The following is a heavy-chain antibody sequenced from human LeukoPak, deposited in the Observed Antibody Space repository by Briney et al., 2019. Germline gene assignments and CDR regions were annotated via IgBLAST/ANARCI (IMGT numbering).Heavy chain of an antibody. CDR3: AKAPTISPAAGPKPDY. J-gene: IGHJ4*02. CDR1: GFTFSSYA. D-gene: IGHD6-13*01. Sequence: PGGSLRLSCAASGFTFSSYAMSWVRQAPGKGLEWVSAISGSGGSTYYADSVKGRFTISRDNSKNTLYLRMNSLRAEDTAVYYCAKAPTISPAAGPKPDYWGQGTLVTVSS. V-gene: IGHV3-23*01. CDR2: ISGSGGST.